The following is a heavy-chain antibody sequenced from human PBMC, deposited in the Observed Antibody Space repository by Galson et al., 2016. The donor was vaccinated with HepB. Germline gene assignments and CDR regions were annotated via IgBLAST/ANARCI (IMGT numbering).Heavy chain of an antibody. V-gene: IGHV4-39*01. CDR2: VYHTGKT. D-gene: IGHD5-18*01. J-gene: IGHJ6*02. CDR3: VRHSTAMERESRHFYTYGVDV. Sequence: SETLSLTCIVSGGSISNSHYYWGWVRQSPGKGLEWVGSVYHTGKTYSSPSLRGRLTLSTDTSENSFSLKLISLTAADASVYWCVRHSTAMERESRHFYTYGVDVWGQGTAVTVSS. CDR1: GGSISNSHYY.